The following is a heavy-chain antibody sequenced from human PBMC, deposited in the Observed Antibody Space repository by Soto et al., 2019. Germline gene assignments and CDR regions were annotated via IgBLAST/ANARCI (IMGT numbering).Heavy chain of an antibody. V-gene: IGHV4-59*01. J-gene: IGHJ3*02. Sequence: QVQLQESGPGLVKPSETLSLTCTVSGGSISSYYWSWIRQPPGKGLAWIGYIYYSGSTNYNPSLKSRVTISVDTSKNQFALKLSSVTAADTAVYYWARRGPQYDAFDIWGQGTMVTVSS. CDR3: ARRGPQYDAFDI. CDR2: IYYSGST. CDR1: GGSISSYY. D-gene: IGHD3-10*01.